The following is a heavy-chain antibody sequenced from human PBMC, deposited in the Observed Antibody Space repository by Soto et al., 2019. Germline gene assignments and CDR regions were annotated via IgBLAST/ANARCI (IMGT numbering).Heavy chain of an antibody. CDR2: IISNSDGGTA. Sequence: EVQLVESGGGLGEPGGSLRLSCEASGFTFKNAWMSWLRQAPGRGLEWVSRIISNSDGGTAEYAAPVNGRFTISRDDSKNTLYLQMNSLKTEYTAVYYCTTDEGDSRSFYNFDYWGQGALVTVSS. D-gene: IGHD3-22*01. J-gene: IGHJ4*02. V-gene: IGHV3-15*07. CDR3: TTDEGDSRSFYNFDY. CDR1: GFTFKNAW.